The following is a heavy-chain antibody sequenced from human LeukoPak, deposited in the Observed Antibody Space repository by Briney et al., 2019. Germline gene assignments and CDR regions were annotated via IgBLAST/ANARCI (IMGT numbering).Heavy chain of an antibody. CDR3: ARGGSPHIVVVTATLFDY. D-gene: IGHD2-21*02. CDR2: INPSGGST. J-gene: IGHJ4*02. V-gene: IGHV1-46*01. Sequence: ASVKVSCKASGYTFTSYYMHWVRQAPGQGLEWMGIINPSGGSTSYAQKFQGRVTMTRDTSTSTVYMELSSLRSEDTAVYYCARGGSPHIVVVTATLFDYWGQGTLVTVSS. CDR1: GYTFTSYY.